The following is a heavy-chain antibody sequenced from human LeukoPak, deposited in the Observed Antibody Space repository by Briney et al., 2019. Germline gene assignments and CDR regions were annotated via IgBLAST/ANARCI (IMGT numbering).Heavy chain of an antibody. V-gene: IGHV1-18*01. D-gene: IGHD5-18*01. CDR2: ISAYNGKT. CDR3: GRQVDTSMALPDY. Sequence: ASVKVSCKASGYTFANYGISWVRQAPGLGLEWMGWISAYNGKTNYAQKFQGRVTMTTDTSTRIAFMELRRRRSDDTAVYYCGRQVDTSMALPDYWGQGTLVTVSS. J-gene: IGHJ4*02. CDR1: GYTFANYG.